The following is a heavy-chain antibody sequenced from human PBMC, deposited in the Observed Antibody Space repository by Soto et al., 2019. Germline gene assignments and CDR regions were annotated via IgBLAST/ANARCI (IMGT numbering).Heavy chain of an antibody. J-gene: IGHJ5*02. V-gene: IGHV2-5*02. CDR2: IYWGDDK. D-gene: IGHD3-10*01. CDR3: ATQGSGTYYNPLYNWFDP. CDR1: GFSLSTSGVG. Sequence: SGPTLVNPTQTLTLTCTFSGFSLSTSGVGVGWIRQPPGKALEWLAFIYWGDDKRYSPSLKSRLTITKDTSKNQVVLTMTNMDPVDTATYYCATQGSGTYYNPLYNWFDPWGQGTLVTVSS.